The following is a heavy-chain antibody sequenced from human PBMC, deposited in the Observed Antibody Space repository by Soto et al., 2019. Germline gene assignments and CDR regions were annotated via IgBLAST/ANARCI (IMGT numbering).Heavy chain of an antibody. D-gene: IGHD1-1*01. Sequence: PGESLKISCKGSGYSFTSYWIGWVRQMPGKGLEWMGIIYPGGSDTRYSPSFQGQVTISADKSISTAYLQWSSLKASDTAMYYCARRLGTTSANNWFDPWGQGTLVTVSS. CDR1: GYSFTSYW. CDR2: IYPGGSDT. J-gene: IGHJ5*02. V-gene: IGHV5-51*01. CDR3: ARRLGTTSANNWFDP.